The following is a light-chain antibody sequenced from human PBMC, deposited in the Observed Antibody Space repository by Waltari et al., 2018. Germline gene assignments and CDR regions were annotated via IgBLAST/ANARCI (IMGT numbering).Light chain of an antibody. CDR1: QSVSSN. CDR3: QHNSNGPL. V-gene: IGKV3-15*01. Sequence: EIVMTQSPATLSVSPGERATLSCRASQSVSSNLAWYQQKPGQAPRLLIYGASTRATGNPARVSGTKSATNFTLTISSLEPDDFGLYYCQHNSNGPLFGGGTTVEFK. CDR2: GAS. J-gene: IGKJ4*01.